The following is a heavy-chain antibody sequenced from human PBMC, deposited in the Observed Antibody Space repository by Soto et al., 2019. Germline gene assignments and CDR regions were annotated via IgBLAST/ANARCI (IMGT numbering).Heavy chain of an antibody. V-gene: IGHV4-34*01. CDR3: ARAGVDDSSGYYYDTGFDY. CDR2: INHSGST. D-gene: IGHD3-22*01. Sequence: SETLSLTCAVYGGSFSGYYWSWIRQPPGKGLEWIGEINHSGSTNYNPSLKSRVTISVDTSKNQFSLKLSSVTAADTAVYYCARAGVDDSSGYYYDTGFDYWGQGTLVTVSS. J-gene: IGHJ4*02. CDR1: GGSFSGYY.